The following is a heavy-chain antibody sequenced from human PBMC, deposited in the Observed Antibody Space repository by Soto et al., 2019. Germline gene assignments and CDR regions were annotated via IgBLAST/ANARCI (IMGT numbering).Heavy chain of an antibody. V-gene: IGHV1-18*01. Sequence: QVQLVQYGAEVKKPGASVKVSCKASGYTFTSYGISWVRQAPGQGLEWMGWISAYNGNTNYAQKLQGRVTMTTDTSTSTAYMELRSLRSDDTAVYYCARDTIGITGTTILWFDPWGQGTLVTVSS. CDR3: ARDTIGITGTTILWFDP. D-gene: IGHD1-7*01. CDR2: ISAYNGNT. J-gene: IGHJ5*02. CDR1: GYTFTSYG.